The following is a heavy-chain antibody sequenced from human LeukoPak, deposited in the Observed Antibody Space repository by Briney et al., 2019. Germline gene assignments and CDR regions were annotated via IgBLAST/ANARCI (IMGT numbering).Heavy chain of an antibody. J-gene: IGHJ4*02. CDR1: GFTVIDNY. D-gene: IGHD6-13*01. Sequence: GGSLRLSCAASGFTVIDNYMSWVRQAPGKGLEWVSVMYSRGDTYYANSVKGRFTFSRDISKNTLYLQMNGLRTEDTAMYYCARDAPQVPAAGVLASGGQGTLVIVSS. CDR3: ARDAPQVPAAGVLAS. V-gene: IGHV3-53*01. CDR2: MYSRGDT.